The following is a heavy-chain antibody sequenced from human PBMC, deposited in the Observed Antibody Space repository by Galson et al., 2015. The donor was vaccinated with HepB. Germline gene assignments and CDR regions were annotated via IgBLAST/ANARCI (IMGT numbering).Heavy chain of an antibody. CDR3: AKGGGSYYYPPFDY. CDR2: ISGSGGST. D-gene: IGHD1-26*01. V-gene: IGHV3-23*01. Sequence: SLRLSCAASGFTFSSYAMSWVRQAPGKGLEWVSAISGSGGSTYYAASVKGRFTISRDNSKNTLYLQMNSLSAEDTAVYYCAKGGGSYYYPPFDYWGQGTLVTVSS. J-gene: IGHJ4*02. CDR1: GFTFSSYA.